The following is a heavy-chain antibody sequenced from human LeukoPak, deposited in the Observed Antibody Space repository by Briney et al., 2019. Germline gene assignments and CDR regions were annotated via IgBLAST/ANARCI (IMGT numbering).Heavy chain of an antibody. Sequence: GGSLRLSCAASGFIFSNYWMHWVRQVPGKGLVCVSRINIDGTSRSYADSVKGRFTISRDNAKNALYLQMNSLRVEDTAVYYCARGTSGWYGIDYWGQGAPVKVS. J-gene: IGHJ4*02. CDR2: INIDGTSR. CDR1: GFIFSNYW. CDR3: ARGTSGWYGIDY. V-gene: IGHV3-74*01. D-gene: IGHD6-19*01.